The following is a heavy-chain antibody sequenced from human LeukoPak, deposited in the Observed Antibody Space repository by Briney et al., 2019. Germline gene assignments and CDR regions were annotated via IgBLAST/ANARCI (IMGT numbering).Heavy chain of an antibody. CDR2: ISSSGSTI. CDR1: GFTFSSYW. J-gene: IGHJ4*02. V-gene: IGHV3-48*04. CDR3: ARDGSSSWYYFDY. Sequence: QYGGSLRLSCAASGFTFSSYWMSRVRQAPGKGLEWVSYISSSGSTIYYADSVKGRFTISRDNAKNSLYLQINSLRAEDTAVYYCARDGSSSWYYFDYWGQGTLVTVSS. D-gene: IGHD6-13*01.